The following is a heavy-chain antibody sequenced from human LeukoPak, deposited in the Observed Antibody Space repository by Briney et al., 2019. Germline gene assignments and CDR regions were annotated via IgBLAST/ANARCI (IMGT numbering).Heavy chain of an antibody. J-gene: IGHJ4*02. CDR1: GFTFSSCG. V-gene: IGHV3-30*02. D-gene: IGHD2-2*02. CDR2: IRYDGSNK. CDR3: AKDLLGEVPAAISYYFDY. Sequence: AGGSLRLSCAASGFTFSSCGMHWVRQAPGKGLEWVSFIRYDGSNKYYADSVKGRFTISRDNSKNTLYLQMNSLRAEDTAVYYCAKDLLGEVPAAISYYFDYWGQGTLVTVSS.